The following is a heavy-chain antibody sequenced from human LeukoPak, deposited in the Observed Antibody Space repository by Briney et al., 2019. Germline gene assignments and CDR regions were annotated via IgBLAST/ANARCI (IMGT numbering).Heavy chain of an antibody. CDR2: IRPNSGGT. CDR1: GYTFAAYY. J-gene: IGHJ6*03. D-gene: IGHD1-1*01. Sequence: ASVKVSCKASGYTFAAYYMYWVRQAPGQGLEWMGWIRPNSGGTNYTQKFQGRVTMTRDTSISTAYMELSRLRSDDTAVYYCARDKQLDWAHYYYSYMDVWGKGTTVTVSS. CDR3: ARDKQLDWAHYYYSYMDV. V-gene: IGHV1-2*02.